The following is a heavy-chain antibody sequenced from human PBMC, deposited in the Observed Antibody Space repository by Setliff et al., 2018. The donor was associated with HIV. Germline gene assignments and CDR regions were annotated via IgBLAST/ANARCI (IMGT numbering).Heavy chain of an antibody. Sequence: ASVKVSCKASGFTSDYMHWVRQAPGQGLQWMGVINPTGGSTFYAQTFEGRAIMTRDTSTRTVYMELKSLRADVTAAYYCARSSPLYGRTFDVLDIWGQGTLVTVSS. CDR2: INPTGGST. CDR3: ARSSPLYGRTFDVLDI. D-gene: IGHD6-6*01. J-gene: IGHJ3*02. V-gene: IGHV1-46*01. CDR1: GFTSDY.